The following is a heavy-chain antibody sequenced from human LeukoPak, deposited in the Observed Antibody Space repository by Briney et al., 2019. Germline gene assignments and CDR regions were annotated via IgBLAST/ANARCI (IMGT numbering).Heavy chain of an antibody. CDR1: GYTFTSYY. CDR3: ARESREVVVAATLGTLDY. CDR2: INPSGGST. V-gene: IGHV1-46*01. D-gene: IGHD2-15*01. J-gene: IGHJ4*02. Sequence: GASVKVSCKASGYTFTSYYMHRVRQAPGQGLEWMGIINPSGGSTSYAQKFQGRVTMTRDMSTSTVYMELSSLRSEDTAVYYCARESREVVVAATLGTLDYWGQGTLVTVSS.